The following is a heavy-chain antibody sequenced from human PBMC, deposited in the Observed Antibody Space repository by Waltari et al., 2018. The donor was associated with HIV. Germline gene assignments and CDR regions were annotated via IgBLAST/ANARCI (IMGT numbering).Heavy chain of an antibody. J-gene: IGHJ4*02. CDR1: GFTFGDFA. CDR3: SRFTMVRGLIIMGFDN. V-gene: IGHV3-49*03. D-gene: IGHD3-10*01. Sequence: EVQLVESGGGLVQPGRSPRLSCIASGFTFGDFAMSWFRQAPGKGLEWVGFIRSKAYGGTLEYAASVKGRFTSSRDDSKHIAYLQMTSLKAEDTAVYYCSRFTMVRGLIIMGFDNWGQGTLVTVSA. CDR2: IRSKAYGGTL.